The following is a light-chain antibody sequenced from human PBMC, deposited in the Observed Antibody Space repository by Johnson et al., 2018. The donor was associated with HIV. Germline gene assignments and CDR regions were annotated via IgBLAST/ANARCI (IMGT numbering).Light chain of an antibody. V-gene: IGLV1-51*02. CDR3: GTRDSNLSGGLYV. Sequence: QAVLTQPPSVSAAPGQKVTISCSGSNSNIWNNYVSWYQQLPGTAPKLLIYENNKRPSGIPDRFSGSKSGTSATLGITGLQPGDEADYYCGTRDSNLSGGLYVFGSGTRVTVL. CDR1: NSNIWNNY. J-gene: IGLJ1*01. CDR2: ENN.